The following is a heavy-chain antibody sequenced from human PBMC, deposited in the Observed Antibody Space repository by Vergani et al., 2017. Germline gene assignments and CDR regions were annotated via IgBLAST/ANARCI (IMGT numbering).Heavy chain of an antibody. J-gene: IGHJ5*02. CDR2: IYYSGST. CDR1: GGSISSYY. D-gene: IGHD2-2*01. Sequence: QLQLPESGPGLVKPSETLSLTCTVSGGSISSYYWSWIRQPPGKGLEWIGYIYYSGSTYYNPSLKSRVTISVDTSKNQFSLKLSSVTAADTAVYYCARHNAYCSSTSCKGWFDPWGQGTLVTVSS. V-gene: IGHV4-59*08. CDR3: ARHNAYCSSTSCKGWFDP.